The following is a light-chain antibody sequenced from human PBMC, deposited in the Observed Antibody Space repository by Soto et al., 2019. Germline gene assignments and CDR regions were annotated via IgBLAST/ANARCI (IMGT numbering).Light chain of an antibody. CDR1: SSNIGNNY. V-gene: IGLV1-51*02. Sequence: QSVLTQPPSVSAAPGQTVTISCSGSSSNIGNNYVSWYQQLPGTAPKLLIYENNKRPSGIPDRFSGSKSGTSATLGITGLQTGDEADYYCGTWDSSLSAHVVFGGGTKVTVL. J-gene: IGLJ2*01. CDR2: ENN. CDR3: GTWDSSLSAHVV.